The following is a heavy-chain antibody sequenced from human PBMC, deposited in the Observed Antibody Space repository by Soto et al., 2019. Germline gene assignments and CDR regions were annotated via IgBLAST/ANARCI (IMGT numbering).Heavy chain of an antibody. Sequence: QVQLQQWGAGLLKPSETLSLTCAVHGGSFSGYTWTWIRQSPGMGLEWIGQINAGGSANYNPSLTSRVTISVGTSINEFFLDLSSVTAADTAVYCCARGLFVGTSYSGGWYFFDFWGQGTLVTVSS. CDR2: INAGGSA. J-gene: IGHJ4*02. CDR1: GGSFSGYT. D-gene: IGHD3-10*01. V-gene: IGHV4-34*02. CDR3: ARGLFVGTSYSGGWYFFDF.